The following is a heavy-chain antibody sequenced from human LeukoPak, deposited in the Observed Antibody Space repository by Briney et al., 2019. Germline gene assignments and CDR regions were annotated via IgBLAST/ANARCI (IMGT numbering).Heavy chain of an antibody. V-gene: IGHV4-59*08. J-gene: IGHJ3*02. D-gene: IGHD2-15*01. CDR3: ARHMLGGSEDAFDI. Sequence: PSETLSLTCTVSGGSISSYYWSWIRQPAGKGLEWIGYIYYSGSTNYNPSLKSRVTISVDTSKNQFSLKLSSVTAADTAVYYCARHMLGGSEDAFDIWGQGTMVTVSS. CDR2: IYYSGST. CDR1: GGSISSYY.